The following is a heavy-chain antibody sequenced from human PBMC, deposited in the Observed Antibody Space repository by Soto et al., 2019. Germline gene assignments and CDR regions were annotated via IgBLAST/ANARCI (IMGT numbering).Heavy chain of an antibody. V-gene: IGHV3-48*02. D-gene: IGHD6-19*01. Sequence: EVQLVESGGGLVQPGGSLRLSCAASGFTFSTYNMNWVRQAPGKGLEWVSYISRSGPTVYYADSVKGRFTISRDNARNSLYLQMNSLRDEDTALYYCARDPSPDSSGWYYFDYWGQGTVVTVSS. CDR1: GFTFSTYN. CDR3: ARDPSPDSSGWYYFDY. J-gene: IGHJ4*02. CDR2: ISRSGPTV.